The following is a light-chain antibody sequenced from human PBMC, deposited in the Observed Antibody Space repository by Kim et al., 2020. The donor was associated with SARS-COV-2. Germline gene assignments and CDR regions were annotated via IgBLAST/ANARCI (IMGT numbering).Light chain of an antibody. CDR3: QVWDSSSDHRV. CDR1: NIGSKS. Sequence: PGKKARITCGGNNIGSKSVNWYQQKPGQAPVLVIYYDSDRPSGIPERFSGSNSGNTATLTISRVEAGDEADYYCQVWDSSSDHRVFGGGTQLTVL. V-gene: IGLV3-21*04. J-gene: IGLJ3*02. CDR2: YDS.